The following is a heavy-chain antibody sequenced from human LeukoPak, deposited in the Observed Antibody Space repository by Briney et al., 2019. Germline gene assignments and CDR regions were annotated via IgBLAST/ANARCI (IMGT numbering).Heavy chain of an antibody. D-gene: IGHD3-10*01. J-gene: IGHJ4*02. CDR1: GFSFSTYA. CDR2: FSPSGGST. CDR3: ASRALY. Sequence: PGGSPRLSCAASGFSFSTYAMTWVRQAPGKGLELVSAFSPSGGSTYYADSVKGRFTISRDNSKNTLYLQMNSLRPEDTAVYYCASRALYWGQGTLVTVSS. V-gene: IGHV3-23*01.